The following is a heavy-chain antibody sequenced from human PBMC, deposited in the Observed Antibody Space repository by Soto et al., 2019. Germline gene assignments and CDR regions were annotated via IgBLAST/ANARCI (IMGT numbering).Heavy chain of an antibody. D-gene: IGHD2-21*01. Sequence: LRLSFSGSGFNFKGHAMHWVRQAADKLLQYVSTINTNAANTFYADSVRGRFSISRDDSKNTVFLQMSSLRPGDSGVYFCVKGRSRQCSGHNCGLWMEVWGQATTVTVSS. CDR3: VKGRSRQCSGHNCGLWMEV. V-gene: IGHV3-64D*06. CDR2: INTNAANT. CDR1: GFNFKGHA. J-gene: IGHJ6*01.